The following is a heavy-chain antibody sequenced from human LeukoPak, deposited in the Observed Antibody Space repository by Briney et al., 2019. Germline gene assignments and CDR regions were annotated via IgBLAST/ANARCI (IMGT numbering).Heavy chain of an antibody. CDR2: IWYDGSNK. V-gene: IGHV3-33*08. CDR3: ARAWDTAAPYYFDY. CDR1: GFTFSSYG. J-gene: IGHJ4*02. D-gene: IGHD6-6*01. Sequence: PGRSLRLSCAASGFTFSSYGMHWVRQAPGKGLEWVAVIWYDGSNKYYADSVKGRFTISRDNSKNTLYLQMNSLRAEDTAVYYCARAWDTAAPYYFDYWGQGTLVTVSS.